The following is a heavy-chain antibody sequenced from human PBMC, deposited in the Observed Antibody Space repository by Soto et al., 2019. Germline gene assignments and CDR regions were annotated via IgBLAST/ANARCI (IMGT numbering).Heavy chain of an antibody. J-gene: IGHJ4*02. V-gene: IGHV1-69*06. CDR1: GGTFSSYA. D-gene: IGHD4-17*01. CDR2: IIPIFGTA. CDR3: ATRMTTVEPYYFDY. Sequence: QAQLVQSGAEVKKPGSSVKVSCKASGGTFSSYAISWVRQAPGHGLEWMGGIIPIFGTANYAQKFQGRVTITADKSTSTAYMELSSLRSEDTAVCSCATRMTTVEPYYFDYWGQGTMVTVSS.